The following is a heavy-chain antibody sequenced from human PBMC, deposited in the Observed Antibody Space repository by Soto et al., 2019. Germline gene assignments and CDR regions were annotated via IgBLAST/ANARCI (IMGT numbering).Heavy chain of an antibody. D-gene: IGHD3-3*01. CDR1: GYTFTGYY. CDR2: INPKRGGT. Sequence: QVQLVQSGAEVKKPGASVKVSCKASGYTFTGYYMHWVRQAPGQGLEWLGWINPKRGGTNYAQNFQGWVTMTRDRSISTAYMELSRLRSDDTAVYYCASVRGGGGYYRDDYYGMGVWGQGTTVTVAS. J-gene: IGHJ6*02. V-gene: IGHV1-2*04. CDR3: ASVRGGGGYYRDDYYGMGV.